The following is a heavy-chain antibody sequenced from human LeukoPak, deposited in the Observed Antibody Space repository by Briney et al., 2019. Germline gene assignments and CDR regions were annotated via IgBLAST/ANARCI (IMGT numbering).Heavy chain of an antibody. V-gene: IGHV3-48*03. Sequence: GRTLRLSCAVSGVTFSSYKMNWVCQAPGEGLGWVSYISSSGSTINYADPVKGRFSISRANPKNSLYLQMDSLRAEDTAVFYFARDRGKGGDCSSTSCYGLGYWGQGTLVTVSS. CDR2: ISSSGSTI. D-gene: IGHD2-2*01. J-gene: IGHJ4*02. CDR1: GVTFSSYK. CDR3: ARDRGKGGDCSSTSCYGLGY.